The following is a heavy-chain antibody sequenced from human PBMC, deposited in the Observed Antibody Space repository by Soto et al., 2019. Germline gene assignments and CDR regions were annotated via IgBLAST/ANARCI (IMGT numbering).Heavy chain of an antibody. CDR2: IYSGGYT. CDR1: GFTVSNNY. V-gene: IGHV3-53*01. Sequence: EVQLVESGGGLIQPGGSLRLSCAVSGFTVSNNYMSWVRQAPGKGLEGVSVIYSGGYTAYGDSVKGRFTISRDNSKNTLYLQMKRPKADDRGLFLWAPHPGGGGYWGQGTLVTVSS. J-gene: IGHJ4*02. CDR3: APHPGGGGY. D-gene: IGHD3-10*01.